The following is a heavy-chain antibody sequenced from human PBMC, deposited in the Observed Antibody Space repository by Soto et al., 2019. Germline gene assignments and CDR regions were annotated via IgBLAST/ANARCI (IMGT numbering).Heavy chain of an antibody. CDR3: ARSESYDILTGYYHFDY. V-gene: IGHV4-39*01. J-gene: IGHJ4*02. CDR1: GRSISSSSHY. Sequence: ETLSLTCSVSGRSISSSSHYWGWVRRPPGKGLEWIGNIFYSGSTYYNPSLKSRVTISVDTSKNQFSLKLSSVTAADTAVYNCARSESYDILTGYYHFDYWGQGTLVTVSS. CDR2: IFYSGST. D-gene: IGHD3-9*01.